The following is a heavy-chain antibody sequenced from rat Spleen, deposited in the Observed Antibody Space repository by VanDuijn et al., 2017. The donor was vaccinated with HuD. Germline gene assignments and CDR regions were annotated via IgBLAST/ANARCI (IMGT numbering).Heavy chain of an antibody. Sequence: EVQLVESGGGLVQPGRSLKLSCAASGFTFSDYNMAWVRQAPKKGLEWVATIIYDGGRTYYRDSVKGRFTISRDTAKSTLYLQMDSLRSEDTATYYCARRHYGYTDYFDYWGQGVMVTVSS. V-gene: IGHV5S10*01. CDR1: GFTFSDYN. D-gene: IGHD1-9*01. J-gene: IGHJ2*01. CDR2: IIYDGGRT. CDR3: ARRHYGYTDYFDY.